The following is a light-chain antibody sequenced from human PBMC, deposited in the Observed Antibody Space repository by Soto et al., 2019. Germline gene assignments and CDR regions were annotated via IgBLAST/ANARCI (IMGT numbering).Light chain of an antibody. V-gene: IGLV1-51*01. Sequence: QSVLTQPPSVSAAPGQKVTISCSGSSSNIGNNYVSWYQQLPGTVPKVLIYDNNKRPSGIPDPCSGSKSDTSATLDITGLRTGDEADYYCATWDSALTAVVFGGGTKLTVL. CDR2: DNN. CDR1: SSNIGNNY. CDR3: ATWDSALTAVV. J-gene: IGLJ3*02.